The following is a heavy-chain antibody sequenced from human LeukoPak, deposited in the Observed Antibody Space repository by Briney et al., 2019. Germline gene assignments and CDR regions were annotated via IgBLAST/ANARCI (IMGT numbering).Heavy chain of an antibody. CDR2: INPKSGGT. CDR3: ARGWFTGYGTHLDY. Sequence: ASVKVSCKASGYTFTGYYMHWVRQAPGQGLEWMGWINPKSGGTNYAQRFQGRVTMTRDTSISTAYMELSRLRSDDTAVYYCARGWFTGYGTHLDYWGQGTLVTVSS. V-gene: IGHV1-2*02. D-gene: IGHD5-12*01. CDR1: GYTFTGYY. J-gene: IGHJ4*02.